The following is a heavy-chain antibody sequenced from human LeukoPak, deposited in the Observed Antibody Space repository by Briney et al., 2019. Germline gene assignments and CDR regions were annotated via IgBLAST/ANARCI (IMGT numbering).Heavy chain of an antibody. CDR2: INHSGST. CDR1: GGSFSGYY. D-gene: IGHD2-15*01. CDR3: ARHRAPGEVVVAVYYFDY. J-gene: IGHJ4*02. Sequence: SETLSLTCAVYGGSFSGYYWSWLRQPPGKGLEWIGEINHSGSTNYNPSLKSRVTISVDTSKNQFSLKLSSVTAADTAVYYCARHRAPGEVVVAVYYFDYWGQGTLVTVSS. V-gene: IGHV4-34*01.